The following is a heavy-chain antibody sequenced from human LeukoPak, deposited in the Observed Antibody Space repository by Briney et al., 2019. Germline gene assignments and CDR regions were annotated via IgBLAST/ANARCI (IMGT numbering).Heavy chain of an antibody. J-gene: IGHJ5*02. CDR2: IIPIFGTA. CDR3: ARDGGYGDDRGDWFDP. D-gene: IGHD4-17*01. V-gene: IGHV1-69*13. Sequence: PAASVKVSCKASGGTFSSYAISWVRQAPGQGLEWMGGIIPIFGTANYAQKFQGRVTITADESTSTAYVKLSSLRSEDTAVYYCARDGGYGDDRGDWFDPWGQGTLVTVSS. CDR1: GGTFSSYA.